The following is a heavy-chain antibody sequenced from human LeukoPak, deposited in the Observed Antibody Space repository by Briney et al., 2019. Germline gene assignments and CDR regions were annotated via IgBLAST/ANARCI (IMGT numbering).Heavy chain of an antibody. CDR3: ARDATYYDFWSGYGAYYYYYMDV. D-gene: IGHD3-3*01. CDR2: IYSGGST. V-gene: IGHV3-66*02. J-gene: IGHJ6*03. CDR1: GFTVSSNY. Sequence: GGSLRLSCAASGFTVSSNYMSWVRQAPGKGLEWVSVIYSGGSTYYADSVKGRFTISRDNSKNKLYLQMNSLRAEDTAVYYCARDATYYDFWSGYGAYYYYYMDVWGKGTTVTVSS.